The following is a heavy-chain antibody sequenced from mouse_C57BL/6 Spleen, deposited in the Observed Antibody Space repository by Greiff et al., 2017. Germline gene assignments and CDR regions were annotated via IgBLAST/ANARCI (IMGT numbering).Heavy chain of an antibody. V-gene: IGHV1-50*01. J-gene: IGHJ1*03. CDR3: ASDYGSSYGYFDV. Sequence: VQLQQPGAELVKPGASVKLSCKASGYTFTSYWMQWVKQRPGQGLEWIGEIDPSDSYTNYNQKFKGKATLTVDTSSSTAYMQLSSLTSEDSAVYYCASDYGSSYGYFDVWGTGTTVTVSS. CDR2: IDPSDSYT. CDR1: GYTFTSYW. D-gene: IGHD1-1*01.